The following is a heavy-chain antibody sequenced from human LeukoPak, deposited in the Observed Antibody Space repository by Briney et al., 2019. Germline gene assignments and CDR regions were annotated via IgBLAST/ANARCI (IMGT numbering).Heavy chain of an antibody. CDR3: ARHYYDSSGIDY. Sequence: WETLSLTCAVYGGSFSGYYWSWIRQPPGKGLEWIGEINHSGSTNYNPSLKSRVTISVDTSKNQFSLKLSSVTAADTAVYYCARHYYDSSGIDYWGQGTLVTVSS. D-gene: IGHD3-22*01. CDR2: INHSGST. CDR1: GGSFSGYY. J-gene: IGHJ4*02. V-gene: IGHV4-34*01.